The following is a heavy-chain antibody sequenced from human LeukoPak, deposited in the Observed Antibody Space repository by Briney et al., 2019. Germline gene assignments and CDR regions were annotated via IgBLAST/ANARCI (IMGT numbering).Heavy chain of an antibody. V-gene: IGHV3-23*01. D-gene: IGHD3-22*01. CDR2: ISASGGST. CDR3: AKGSHYYDSSGYYTH. J-gene: IGHJ4*02. Sequence: GGSLRLSCAASGFTFRSVWMSWVRQAPGKGLEWVSVISASGGSTYYADSVKGRFTISRDNSKNTLYLQMNSLRAEDSAVYYCAKGSHYYDSSGYYTHWGQGTLVTVSS. CDR1: GFTFRSVW.